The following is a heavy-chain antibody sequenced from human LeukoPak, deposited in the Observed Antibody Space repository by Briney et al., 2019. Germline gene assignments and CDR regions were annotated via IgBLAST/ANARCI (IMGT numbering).Heavy chain of an antibody. V-gene: IGHV3-30*18. CDR2: ISYDGSNK. Sequence: GGSLRLSCAASGFTFSSYGMHLVRQAPGKGLEWVAVISYDGSNKYYADSVKGRFTISRDNSKNTLYLQMNSLRAEDTAVYYCAKGEYYYDSSGYVDYWGQGTLVTVSS. D-gene: IGHD3-22*01. CDR3: AKGEYYYDSSGYVDY. J-gene: IGHJ4*02. CDR1: GFTFSSYG.